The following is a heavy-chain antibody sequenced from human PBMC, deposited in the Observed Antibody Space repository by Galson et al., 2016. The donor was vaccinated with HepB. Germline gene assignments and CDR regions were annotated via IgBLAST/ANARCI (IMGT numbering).Heavy chain of an antibody. CDR3: AKLNEDYYDSSGYFDY. V-gene: IGHV1-18*01. J-gene: IGHJ4*02. Sequence: SVKVSCKASGYTFTSYGISWVRQAPGQGLEWMGWISAYNGNTNYAQKLQGRVTMTTDTSTSTAYMELRSLRSDDTAVYYCAKLNEDYYDSSGYFDYWGQGPLVTVSS. CDR2: ISAYNGNT. D-gene: IGHD3-22*01. CDR1: GYTFTSYG.